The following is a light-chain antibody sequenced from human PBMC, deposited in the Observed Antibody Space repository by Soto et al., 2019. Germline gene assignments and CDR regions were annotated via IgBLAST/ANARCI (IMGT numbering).Light chain of an antibody. CDR3: CSYAGSYTYV. V-gene: IGLV2-11*01. CDR1: SGDVGGYNY. CDR2: DVS. J-gene: IGLJ1*01. Sequence: QSALTQPRSVSGSPGQSVTISCTGTSGDVGGYNYVSWYQHHPGKAPKLMIYDVSERPSGVPDRFSGSKSGNTASLTISGLQAEDEADYYCCSYAGSYTYVFGTGTKLTVL.